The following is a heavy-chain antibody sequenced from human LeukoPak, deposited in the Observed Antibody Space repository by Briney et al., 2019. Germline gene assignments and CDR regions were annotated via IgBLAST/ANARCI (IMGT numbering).Heavy chain of an antibody. Sequence: PSETLSLTCTVSGGSISSSSVYWGWIRQPPGKGLEWIATISYSGSTTSYNPSLKSRVTISVDTSKNQFSLKLNSVTAADTAVYYCARLAENSSGPYFDYWGQGTLVTVSS. V-gene: IGHV4-39*01. D-gene: IGHD3-22*01. J-gene: IGHJ4*02. CDR3: ARLAENSSGPYFDY. CDR2: ISYSGSTT. CDR1: GGSISSSSVY.